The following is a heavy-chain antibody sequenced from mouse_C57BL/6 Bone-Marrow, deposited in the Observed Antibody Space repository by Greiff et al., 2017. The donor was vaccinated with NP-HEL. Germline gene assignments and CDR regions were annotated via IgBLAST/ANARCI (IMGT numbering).Heavy chain of an antibody. J-gene: IGHJ1*03. CDR1: GFSLSTFGMG. Sequence: QVTLKVSGPGILQPSQTLSLTCSFSGFSLSTFGMGVGGIRPPSGKGLEWLVHIWWDGDKYYNPVLMSWPTISKDTSNNQVFLKNTNVDTAVTATYYCARLRGVYYGNYFDVWGTGTTVTVSS. V-gene: IGHV8-8*01. D-gene: IGHD2-1*01. CDR2: IWWDGDK. CDR3: ARLRGVYYGNYFDV.